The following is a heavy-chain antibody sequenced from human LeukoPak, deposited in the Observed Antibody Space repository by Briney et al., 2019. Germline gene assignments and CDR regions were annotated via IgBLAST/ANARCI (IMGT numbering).Heavy chain of an antibody. CDR1: GFTFSSYW. Sequence: GGSLRLSCAASGFTFSSYWMSWGRQAPGKGQGWVANIKQDGSEKYYVDSVKGRFTISRDNAKNSLYLQMNSLRAEDTAVYYCARDGDYYDSSGYDPWGQGTLVTVSS. J-gene: IGHJ5*02. CDR2: IKQDGSEK. CDR3: ARDGDYYDSSGYDP. D-gene: IGHD3-22*01. V-gene: IGHV3-7*01.